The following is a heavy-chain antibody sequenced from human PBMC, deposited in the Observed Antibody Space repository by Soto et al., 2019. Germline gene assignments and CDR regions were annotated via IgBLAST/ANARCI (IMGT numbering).Heavy chain of an antibody. CDR3: ARDREPDGIWTFDS. V-gene: IGHV3-23*01. CDR1: GFTLGKYT. D-gene: IGHD3-9*01. J-gene: IGHJ4*02. Sequence: GGSLRLSCAASGFTLGKYTMGWVRQAPGKGLEWVAESYSTGGTEYADSVKGRLTISRDNSKNTLFLQMNSLGVEDTALYYCARDREPDGIWTFDSWGQGTLVTVSS. CDR2: SYSTGGT.